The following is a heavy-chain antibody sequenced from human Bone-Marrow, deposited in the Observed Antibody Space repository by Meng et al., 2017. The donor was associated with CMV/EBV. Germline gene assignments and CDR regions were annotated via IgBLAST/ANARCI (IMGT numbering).Heavy chain of an antibody. CDR1: GASITNYY. Sequence: SETLSLTCTVSGASITNYYCSWMRQPPGKGLEWIGYIYYSGNTNYNPSLKSRVTISVDTSRNQFSLKLTSVTAADTAVYYCARGRDYYDTTGWGYWGQGTLVTVSS. CDR3: ARGRDYYDTTGWGY. CDR2: IYYSGNT. J-gene: IGHJ4*02. V-gene: IGHV4-59*01. D-gene: IGHD3-22*01.